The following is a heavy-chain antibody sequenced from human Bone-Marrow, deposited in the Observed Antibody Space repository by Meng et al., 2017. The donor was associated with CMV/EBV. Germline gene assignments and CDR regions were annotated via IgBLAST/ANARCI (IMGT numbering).Heavy chain of an antibody. V-gene: IGHV3-23*01. Sequence: SCAASGFTFSSYAMSCVRQAPGKGLEWVSAISGSGGSTYYADSVKGRFTISRDNSKNTLYLQMNSLRAEDTAVYYCAKVWGGYCSGITCYSPYYYYGMDVWGQGTTVTVSS. D-gene: IGHD2-2*02. CDR2: ISGSGGST. CDR1: GFTFSSYA. CDR3: AKVWGGYCSGITCYSPYYYYGMDV. J-gene: IGHJ6*02.